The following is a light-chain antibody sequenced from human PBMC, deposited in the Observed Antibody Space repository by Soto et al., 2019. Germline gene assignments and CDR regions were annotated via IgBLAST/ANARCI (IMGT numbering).Light chain of an antibody. CDR3: QQRINWPLT. CDR1: QSISSH. J-gene: IGKJ4*01. CDR2: GAS. Sequence: EIVLTQSPATLSLSPGERATLSCRASQSISSHLAWYQQKPGQAPRLLIYGASNRATGIPARFSGSGSGTDFTLTISSLEPVDFAVYYCQQRINWPLTFGGGTKVEIK. V-gene: IGKV3-11*01.